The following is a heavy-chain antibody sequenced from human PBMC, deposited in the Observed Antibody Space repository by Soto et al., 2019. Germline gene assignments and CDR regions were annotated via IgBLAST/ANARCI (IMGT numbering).Heavy chain of an antibody. CDR1: GYTFTAYY. J-gene: IGHJ5*02. CDR3: ARGGGRGYNELDP. CDR2: INPNSGGT. D-gene: IGHD5-12*01. Sequence: ASVKVSCKASGYTFTAYYMHWVRQAPGQGLEWMGWINPNSGGTYHAQNFQGRVTMTRDTSTTTAYMELASLRSDDTAVYYCARGGGRGYNELDPWGHGTLVTVS. V-gene: IGHV1-2*02.